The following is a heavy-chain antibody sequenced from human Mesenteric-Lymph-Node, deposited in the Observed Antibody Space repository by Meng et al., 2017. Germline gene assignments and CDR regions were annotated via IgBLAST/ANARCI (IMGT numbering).Heavy chain of an antibody. CDR1: GGSISSYY. D-gene: IGHD6-13*01. CDR2: IYYSRST. CDR3: ARVSTWKNGMDV. Sequence: SETLSLTCTVSGGSISSYYWSWIRQPPGKGLEWIGYIYYSRSTNYNPSLKSRVTISVDTSKNQFSLKLSSVTAADTAGYYCARVSTWKNGMDVWGHGTTVTVSS. V-gene: IGHV4-59*01. J-gene: IGHJ6*02.